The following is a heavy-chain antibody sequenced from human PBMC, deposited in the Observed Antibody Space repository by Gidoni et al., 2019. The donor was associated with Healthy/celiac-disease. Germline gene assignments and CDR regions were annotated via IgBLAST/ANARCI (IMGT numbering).Heavy chain of an antibody. CDR3: AKDRRYYGSGSYYNYYYYGMDV. CDR1: GFTFSSYG. CDR2: ISYDGSNK. Sequence: QVQLVESGGGVVPPGRSLRLSCAASGFTFSSYGMPWVRQAPGKGLEWVAVISYDGSNKYYADSVKGRFTISRDNSKNTLYLQMNSLRAEDTAVYYCAKDRRYYGSGSYYNYYYYGMDVWGQGTTVTVSS. V-gene: IGHV3-30*18. D-gene: IGHD3-10*01. J-gene: IGHJ6*02.